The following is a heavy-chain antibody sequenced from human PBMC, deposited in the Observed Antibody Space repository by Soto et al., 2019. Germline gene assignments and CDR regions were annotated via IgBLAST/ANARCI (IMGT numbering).Heavy chain of an antibody. D-gene: IGHD3-10*01. CDR1: GGTFSSYA. CDR2: IIPIFGTA. J-gene: IGHJ6*02. Sequence: AAVKVSCKASGGTFSSYAISWVRQAPGQGLEWMGGIIPIFGTANYAQKFQGRVTITADESTSTAYMELSSLRSEDTAVYYCASCGSGINYYYYGMDVWGQGTTVTVPS. V-gene: IGHV1-69*13. CDR3: ASCGSGINYYYYGMDV.